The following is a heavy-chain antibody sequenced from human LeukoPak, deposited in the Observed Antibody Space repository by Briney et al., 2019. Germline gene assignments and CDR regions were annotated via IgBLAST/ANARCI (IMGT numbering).Heavy chain of an antibody. CDR2: ISSSSSYI. CDR3: AKVVSVAGIQVHYYGMDV. D-gene: IGHD6-19*01. V-gene: IGHV3-21*04. CDR1: GFTFSSYS. Sequence: GGSLRLSCAASGFTFSSYSMNWVRQAPGKGLEWVSSISSSSSYIYYADSVKGRFTISRDNSKNTLYLQMNSLRAEDTAVYYCAKVVSVAGIQVHYYGMDVWGQGTTVTVSS. J-gene: IGHJ6*02.